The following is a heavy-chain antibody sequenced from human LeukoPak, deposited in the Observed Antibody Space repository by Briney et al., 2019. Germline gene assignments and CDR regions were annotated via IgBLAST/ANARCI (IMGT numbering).Heavy chain of an antibody. CDR3: ARGEDYYGLDV. CDR2: IFHSGST. J-gene: IGHJ6*02. CDR1: GGSISSSNW. D-gene: IGHD3-16*01. Sequence: SETLSLTCAVSGGSISSSNWWSWVRRPPGKGLEWIGEIFHSGSTNYNPSLKSRVTKSVDKSKNQFSLKLNSVTAADTAVYYCARGEDYYGLDVWGQGTTVTVSS. V-gene: IGHV4-4*02.